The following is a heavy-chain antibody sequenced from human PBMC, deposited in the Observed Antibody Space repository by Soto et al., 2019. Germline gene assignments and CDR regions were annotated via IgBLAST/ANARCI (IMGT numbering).Heavy chain of an antibody. V-gene: IGHV1-46*01. D-gene: IGHD5-12*01. Sequence: ASVKVSCKASGYTFTSYYMHWVRQAPGQGLEWMGIINPSGGGTSYAQKFQGRVTMTRDTSTSTVYMELSSLRSEDTAVFYCATLWSGYDRRGMDVWGQGTTVTVSS. CDR2: INPSGGGT. CDR1: GYTFTSYY. CDR3: ATLWSGYDRRGMDV. J-gene: IGHJ6*02.